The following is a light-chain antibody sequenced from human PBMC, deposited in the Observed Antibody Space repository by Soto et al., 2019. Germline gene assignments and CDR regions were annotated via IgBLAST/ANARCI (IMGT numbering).Light chain of an antibody. Sequence: QSVLTQPASVSGSPGQSITMSCTGTSNDVGNYNLVSWYQQHPGKAPKLMIYEGSKRPSGVSNRFSGSKSDNTASLTISGLQAEDEADYYCCSYAGSRSWVFGGGTKVTVL. V-gene: IGLV2-23*01. CDR1: SNDVGNYNL. J-gene: IGLJ3*02. CDR2: EGS. CDR3: CSYAGSRSWV.